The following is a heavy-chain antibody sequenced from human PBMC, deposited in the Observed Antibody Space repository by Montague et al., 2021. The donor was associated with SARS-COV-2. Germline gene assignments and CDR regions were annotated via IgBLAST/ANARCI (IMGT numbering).Heavy chain of an antibody. D-gene: IGHD2-15*01. CDR2: LYTSGST. CDR3: ARDGADYSFAYYHEMDV. V-gene: IGHV4-4*07. CDR1: GASVRTYY. J-gene: IGHJ6*02. Sequence: SETLSLTCTVSGASVRTYYWSWIRQSAGTKLEWMGRLYTSGSTYYNPSXKSRVTMSLDTSKNLLSLNLSSMTAADTAVYYCARDGADYSFAYYHEMDVWGQGIAVTVSS.